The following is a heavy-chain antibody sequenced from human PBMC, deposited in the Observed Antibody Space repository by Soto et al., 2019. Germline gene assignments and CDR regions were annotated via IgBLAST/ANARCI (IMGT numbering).Heavy chain of an antibody. CDR2: IIPIFGSA. V-gene: IGHV1-69*15. J-gene: IGHJ5*02. CDR3: AKDGGKDGYFGNWFDP. Sequence: QVQLVQSGAEVKKPGSSVKVSCKASGGTFSNYAITWVRQAPGQGLEWLGRIIPIFGSANFAQKFQGRVTLTAYXXTXTVYMELSSLRSDDTAVYYCAKDGGKDGYFGNWFDPWGQGTLVTVSS. D-gene: IGHD5-12*01. CDR1: GGTFSNYA.